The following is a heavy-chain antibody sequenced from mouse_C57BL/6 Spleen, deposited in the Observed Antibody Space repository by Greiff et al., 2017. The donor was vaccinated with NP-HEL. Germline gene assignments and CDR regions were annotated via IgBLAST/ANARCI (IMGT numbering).Heavy chain of an antibody. J-gene: IGHJ2*01. CDR2: IYPGDGDT. CDR1: GYAFSSSW. V-gene: IGHV1-82*01. Sequence: QVQLQQSGPELVKPGASVKISCKASGYAFSSSWMNWVKQRPGKGLEWIGRIYPGDGDTNYNGKFKGKAKLTADKSSSTAYMQLSSLTSEDSAVYFCVTGTWRVDYWGQGTTLTVSS. CDR3: VTGTWRVDY. D-gene: IGHD3-3*01.